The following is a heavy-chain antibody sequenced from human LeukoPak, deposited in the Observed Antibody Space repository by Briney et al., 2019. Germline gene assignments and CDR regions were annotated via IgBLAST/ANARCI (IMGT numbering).Heavy chain of an antibody. CDR2: ISSSSSYI. V-gene: IGHV3-21*01. CDR3: TRGSSGWYLFDH. D-gene: IGHD6-19*01. J-gene: IGHJ4*02. CDR1: GFTFSSYS. Sequence: GSLRLSCAASGFTFSSYSMNWVRQAPGKGLEWVSSISSSSSYIYYADSVKGRFTISRDNAKNSLYLQMNSLRAEDAAVYYCTRGSSGWYLFDHWGQGTLVTVSS.